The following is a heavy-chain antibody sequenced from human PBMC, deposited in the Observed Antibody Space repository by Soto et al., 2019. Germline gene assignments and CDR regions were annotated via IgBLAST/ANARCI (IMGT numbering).Heavy chain of an antibody. CDR1: GYSFTSYW. Sequence: GESLKISCKGSGYSFTSYWISWVRQMPGKGLEWMGRIDPSDSYTNYSPSFQGHVTISADKSISTAYLQWSSLKASDTAMYYCARQVVAASPGHYYYDMDVWGQGTTLTVYS. D-gene: IGHD2-15*01. J-gene: IGHJ6*02. V-gene: IGHV5-10-1*01. CDR3: ARQVVAASPGHYYYDMDV. CDR2: IDPSDSYT.